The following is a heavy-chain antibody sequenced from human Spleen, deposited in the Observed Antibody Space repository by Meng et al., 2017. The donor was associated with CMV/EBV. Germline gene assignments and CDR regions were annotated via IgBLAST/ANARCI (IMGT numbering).Heavy chain of an antibody. J-gene: IGHJ6*02. CDR1: GGSISSGDYY. V-gene: IGHV4-30-4*08. CDR3: ARKSVTLVRGVSDYYYSMDV. D-gene: IGHD3-10*01. CDR2: ISSSGNT. Sequence: LRLSCTVSGGSISSGDYYWSWIRQPPGKGLELIGYISSSGNTYYIPSLKSRLTISLDTSKNQFSLKLDSVTAADTAVYYCARKSVTLVRGVSDYYYSMDVWGQGTTVTVSS.